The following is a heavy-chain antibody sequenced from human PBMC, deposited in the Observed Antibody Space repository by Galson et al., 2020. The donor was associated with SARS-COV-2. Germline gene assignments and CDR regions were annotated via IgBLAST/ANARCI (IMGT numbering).Heavy chain of an antibody. V-gene: IGHV1-8*03. CDR1: GYTFTNYD. Sequence: ASVKVSCKASGYTFTNYDINWVRQAAGQGLEWMGWMNPNSGNAGYAQKFQGRVTITRNTSISTAYMELSSLRSEDTAVYYCARGDYGSGSYRSSLRDSWFDPWGQGTLVTVSS. CDR3: ARGDYGSGSYRSSLRDSWFDP. J-gene: IGHJ5*02. D-gene: IGHD3-10*01. CDR2: MNPNSGNA.